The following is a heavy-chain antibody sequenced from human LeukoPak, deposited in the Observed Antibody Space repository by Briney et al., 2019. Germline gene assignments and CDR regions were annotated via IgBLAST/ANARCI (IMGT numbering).Heavy chain of an antibody. CDR1: GFTFRSYW. J-gene: IGHJ6*04. CDR2: IKEDGSDK. V-gene: IGHV3-7*03. D-gene: IGHD2-15*01. CDR3: ARIVAYGFDV. Sequence: GGSLRLSCAASGFTFRSYWMSWVRQAPGKGLEWVGNIKEDGSDKYYVESVRGRFTISRDNAKNSMYLQTNSLRVEDTAIYYCARIVAYGFDVWGKGTTVTVSS.